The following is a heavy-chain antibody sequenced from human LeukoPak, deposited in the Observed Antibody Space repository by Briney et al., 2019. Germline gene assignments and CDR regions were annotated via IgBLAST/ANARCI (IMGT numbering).Heavy chain of an antibody. D-gene: IGHD5-18*01. CDR2: IYYSGST. CDR1: GGSISSYY. CDR3: ARSLTYSYGHFDY. Sequence: PSETLSLTCTVSGGSISSYYWSWIRQPPGKGLEWIGYIYYSGSTNYNPSLKSRVTISVDTSKNQFSLKLSSVTAADTAVYYCARSLTYSYGHFDYWGQGTLATVSS. J-gene: IGHJ4*02. V-gene: IGHV4-59*01.